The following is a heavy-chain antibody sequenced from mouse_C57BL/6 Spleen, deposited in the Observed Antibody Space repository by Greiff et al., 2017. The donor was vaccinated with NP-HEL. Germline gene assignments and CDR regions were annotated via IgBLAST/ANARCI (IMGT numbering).Heavy chain of an antibody. CDR2: IDPSDSYT. CDR1: GYTFTSYW. D-gene: IGHD1-1*02. J-gene: IGHJ3*01. CDR3: ARLMGSAY. V-gene: IGHV1-69*01. Sequence: QVQLKQPGAELVMPGASVKLSCKASGYTFTSYWMHWVKQRPGQGLEWIGEIDPSDSYTNYNQKFKGKSTLTVDKYSSTAYMQLSSRTSEDSAVYYCARLMGSAYWGQGTLVTVSA.